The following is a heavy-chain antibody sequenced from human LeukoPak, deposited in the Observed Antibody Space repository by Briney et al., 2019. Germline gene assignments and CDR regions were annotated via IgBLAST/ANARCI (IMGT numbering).Heavy chain of an antibody. J-gene: IGHJ4*02. Sequence: SETLSLTCTVSGYSISSGYYWGWIRQPPGKGLEWIGSIYHSGSTYYNPSLKSRVTISVDTSKNQFSLKLSSVTAADTAVYYCAGYDFWSGYSISFDHWGQGTLVTVSS. V-gene: IGHV4-38-2*02. CDR1: GYSISSGYY. CDR3: AGYDFWSGYSISFDH. D-gene: IGHD3-3*01. CDR2: IYHSGST.